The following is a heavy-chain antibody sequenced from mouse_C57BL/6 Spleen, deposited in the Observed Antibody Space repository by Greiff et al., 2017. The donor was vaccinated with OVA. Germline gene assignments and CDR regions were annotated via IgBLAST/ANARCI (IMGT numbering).Heavy chain of an antibody. CDR1: GFSLTSYG. D-gene: IGHD2-3*01. V-gene: IGHV2-2*01. J-gene: IGHJ4*01. CDR2: IWSGGST. CDR3: ARKLPYDGYYAYAMDY. Sequence: QVQLKESGPGLVQPSQSLSITCTVSGFSLTSYGVHWVRQSPGKGLEWLGVIWSGGSTDYNAAFISRLSISKDNSKSQVFFKMNSLQADDTAIYYCARKLPYDGYYAYAMDYWGQGTSVTVSS.